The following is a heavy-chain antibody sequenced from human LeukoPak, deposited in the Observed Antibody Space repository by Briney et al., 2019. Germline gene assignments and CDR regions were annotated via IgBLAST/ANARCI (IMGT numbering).Heavy chain of an antibody. Sequence: GGSLRLSCAASGFTFSSYWMSWVRQAPGKGLEWVANIKQDGSEKYYVDSVKGRFTISRDNAKNSLYLQMNSLRAEDTAVYYCARDGALTYCTGISCYTLSAFDMWGQGTMVTVSS. CDR3: ARDGALTYCTGISCYTLSAFDM. J-gene: IGHJ3*02. V-gene: IGHV3-7*01. CDR2: IKQDGSEK. CDR1: GFTFSSYW. D-gene: IGHD2-2*02.